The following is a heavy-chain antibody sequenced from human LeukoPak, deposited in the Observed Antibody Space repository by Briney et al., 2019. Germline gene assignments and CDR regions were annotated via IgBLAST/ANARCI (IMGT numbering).Heavy chain of an antibody. J-gene: IGHJ4*02. CDR3: ARAYSGSYLVGY. D-gene: IGHD1-26*01. V-gene: IGHV3-33*01. Sequence: PGGSLRLSCAAYGFTFSSYGMHWVRQAPGKGLEWVAVIWYDGSNKYYADSVKGRFTISRDNSKNTLYLQMNSLRAEDTAVYYCARAYSGSYLVGYWGQGTLVTVSS. CDR2: IWYDGSNK. CDR1: GFTFSSYG.